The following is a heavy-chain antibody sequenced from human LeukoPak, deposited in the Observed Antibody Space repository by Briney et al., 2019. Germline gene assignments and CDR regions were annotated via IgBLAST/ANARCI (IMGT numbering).Heavy chain of an antibody. CDR1: GGSISSSSYY. Sequence: SETLSLTCTVSGGSISSSSYYWGWIRQPPGKGLEWIGSIYYSGSTYYNPSLKSRVTISVDTSKNQFSLKLSSVTAADTAVYYWARIILLRRGGYMDVWGKGTTVTVSS. D-gene: IGHD3-10*01. V-gene: IGHV4-39*07. CDR3: ARIILLRRGGYMDV. CDR2: IYYSGST. J-gene: IGHJ6*03.